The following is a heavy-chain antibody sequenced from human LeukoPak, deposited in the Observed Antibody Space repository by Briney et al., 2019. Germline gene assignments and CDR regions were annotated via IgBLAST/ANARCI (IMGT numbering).Heavy chain of an antibody. CDR1: GFTFSSSA. V-gene: IGHV3-23*01. J-gene: IGHJ5*02. Sequence: GGSLRLSCAASGFTFSSSAMSWVRQAPGKGLEWVSVIGAIRANTFHADSVKGRFSISRDNSKNTLYLQMNSLRPEDTAVYYCAKNSDYDSSGLSPWGQGTLVTVSS. CDR3: AKNSDYDSSGLSP. CDR2: IGAIRANT. D-gene: IGHD3-22*01.